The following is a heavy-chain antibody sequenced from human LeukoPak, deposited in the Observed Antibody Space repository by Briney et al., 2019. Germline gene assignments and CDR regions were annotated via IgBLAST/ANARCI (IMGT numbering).Heavy chain of an antibody. D-gene: IGHD6-13*01. J-gene: IGHJ4*02. Sequence: GGSLRLSCRASRFSFRDYDMNWVRQAPGKGLEWVSSLSSSNSYIYYADSVKGRFTISRDNAKNSLYLQMNSLRAEDTAVYYCARGSSWYRGSFDYWGQGTLVTVSS. CDR1: RFSFRDYD. V-gene: IGHV3-21*01. CDR2: LSSSNSYI. CDR3: ARGSSWYRGSFDY.